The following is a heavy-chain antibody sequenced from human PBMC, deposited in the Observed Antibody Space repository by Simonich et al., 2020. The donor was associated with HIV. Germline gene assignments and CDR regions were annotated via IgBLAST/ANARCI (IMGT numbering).Heavy chain of an antibody. CDR1: GGSFSGNY. V-gene: IGHV4-34*01. Sequence: QVQLQQWGAGLLKPSETLSLTCAVYGGSFSGNYWSWSRQPPGEGLEWIGENNHSGSTNYNPSLKSRVTISVDTSKNQFSLKLSSVTAADTAVYYCARRHPTTVTTPYFDYWGQGTLVTVSS. CDR2: NNHSGST. D-gene: IGHD4-17*01. CDR3: ARRHPTTVTTPYFDY. J-gene: IGHJ4*02.